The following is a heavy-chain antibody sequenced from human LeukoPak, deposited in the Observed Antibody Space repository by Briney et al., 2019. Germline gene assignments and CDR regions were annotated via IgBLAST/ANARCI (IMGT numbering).Heavy chain of an antibody. V-gene: IGHV3-30*02. D-gene: IGHD7-27*01. CDR1: GFTFSNYN. Sequence: GGSLRLSCAASGFTFSNYNMNWVRQAPGKGLEWVAFIRYDGSNKYYADSVKGRFTISRDNSKNTLYLQMNSLRAEDTAVYYCAKEDWGSYDAFDIWGQGTMVTVSS. CDR2: IRYDGSNK. CDR3: AKEDWGSYDAFDI. J-gene: IGHJ3*02.